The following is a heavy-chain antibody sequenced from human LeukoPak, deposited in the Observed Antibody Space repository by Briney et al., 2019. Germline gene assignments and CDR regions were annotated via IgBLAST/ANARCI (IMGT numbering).Heavy chain of an antibody. CDR3: ARQNFDY. Sequence: SETLSLTCTVSGGSISDYYWGWIRQPPGKGLEWTAYIYYSGSANYNPSLQSRVTISVDTSKNQFSLKLNSVTAADTAVYYCARQNFDYWGQGTLVTVSS. J-gene: IGHJ4*02. V-gene: IGHV4-59*08. CDR2: IYYSGSA. CDR1: GGSISDYY.